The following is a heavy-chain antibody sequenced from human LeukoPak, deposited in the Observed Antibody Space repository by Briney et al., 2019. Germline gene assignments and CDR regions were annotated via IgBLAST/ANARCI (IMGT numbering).Heavy chain of an antibody. CDR1: GHSFTSYW. D-gene: IGHD6-19*01. Sequence: GESLKISCKGSGHSFTSYWIGWVRQMPGKGLEWMGIIYPGDSDTRYSPSFQGQVTISVDKSISTTFLQWSSLKASDTAVYYCAKAGNWRFDAFDFWGQGTMVTVSS. V-gene: IGHV5-51*01. CDR2: IYPGDSDT. CDR3: AKAGNWRFDAFDF. J-gene: IGHJ3*01.